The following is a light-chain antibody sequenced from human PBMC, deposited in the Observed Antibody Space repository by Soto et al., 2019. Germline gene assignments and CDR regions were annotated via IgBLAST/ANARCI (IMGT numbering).Light chain of an antibody. CDR3: QQYYSYPRT. J-gene: IGKJ1*01. V-gene: IGKV1-8*01. CDR2: AAS. Sequence: SFSASTGDRVTITCRASQGISSYLAWYQQKPGKAPKLLIYAASTLQSGVPSRFSGSGSGTDFTLTISCLQSEDFATYYCQQYYSYPRTFGQGTKVDIK. CDR1: QGISSY.